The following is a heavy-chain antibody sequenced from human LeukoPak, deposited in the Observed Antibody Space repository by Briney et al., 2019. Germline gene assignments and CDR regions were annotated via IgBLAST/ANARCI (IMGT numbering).Heavy chain of an antibody. CDR3: ARDVDCSHGGSCYSSYFDY. D-gene: IGHD2-15*01. CDR2: TYYRSKWYN. Sequence: SQTLSLTCAISGDSVSSNSAAWNWIRQSPSRGLEWLGRTYYRSKWYNDYAVSVKSRITINPDTSKNQFSLRLNSVTPEDTAVYYCARDVDCSHGGSCYSSYFDYWGQGTLVTVSS. J-gene: IGHJ4*02. V-gene: IGHV6-1*01. CDR1: GDSVSSNSAA.